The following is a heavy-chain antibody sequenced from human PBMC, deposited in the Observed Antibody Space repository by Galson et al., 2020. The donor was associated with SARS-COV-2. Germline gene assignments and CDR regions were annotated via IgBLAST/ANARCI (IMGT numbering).Heavy chain of an antibody. D-gene: IGHD2-2*01. CDR3: ARDRGPAANLQGLDV. CDR2: ISGSGGST. Sequence: GESLKISCAASGFTFSSYAMSWVRQAPGKGLEWVSAISGSGGSTYYADSVKGRFTISRDTLYLQMNSLRPEDTGVYYCARDRGPAANLQGLDVWDQGTTVTVSS. CDR1: GFTFSSYA. V-gene: IGHV3-23*01. J-gene: IGHJ6*02.